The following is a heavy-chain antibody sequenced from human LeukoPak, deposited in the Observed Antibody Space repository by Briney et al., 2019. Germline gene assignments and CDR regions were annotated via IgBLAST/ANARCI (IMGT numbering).Heavy chain of an antibody. CDR3: ARLRPKGYCSSTSCYRYMDV. V-gene: IGHV3-7*01. D-gene: IGHD2-2*02. CDR1: GFTFSSYW. Sequence: PGGSLRLSCAASGFTFSSYWMSWVRQAPGKGLEWVANIKQDGSEKYYVDSVKGRFTISRDNAKNSLHLQMNSLRAEDTAVYYCARLRPKGYCSSTSCYRYMDVWGKGTTVTVSS. J-gene: IGHJ6*03. CDR2: IKQDGSEK.